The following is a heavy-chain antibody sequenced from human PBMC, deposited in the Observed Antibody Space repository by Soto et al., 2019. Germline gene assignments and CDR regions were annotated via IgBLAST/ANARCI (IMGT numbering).Heavy chain of an antibody. CDR1: GFTFSSYS. D-gene: IGHD5-12*01. V-gene: IGHV3-48*01. Sequence: EVQLVESGGGLVQPGGSLRLSCAASGFTFSSYSMNWVRQAPGKGLEWVSYISSSSSTIYYADSVKGRFTISRDNAKNSLYLQMNSLSAADTAVYYCARADSGYAHGYYYYGMDVWGQGTTVTVSS. CDR3: ARADSGYAHGYYYYGMDV. CDR2: ISSSSSTI. J-gene: IGHJ6*02.